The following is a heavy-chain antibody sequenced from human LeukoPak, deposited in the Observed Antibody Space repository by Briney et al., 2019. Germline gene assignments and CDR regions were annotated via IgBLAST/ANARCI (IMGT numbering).Heavy chain of an antibody. J-gene: IGHJ3*02. CDR1: GFTFDDFA. CDR2: ISSNSAYI. CDR3: AKIPDAAGSTDGFDI. V-gene: IGHV3-9*01. Sequence: PGGSLRLSCAASGFTFDDFAMHWVRQAPGEGLEWVSGISSNSAYIGYADSVKGRFTISRDNAKNSLYLQMNSLRPEDTALYFCAKIPDAAGSTDGFDIWGQGTMVTVSS. D-gene: IGHD6-13*01.